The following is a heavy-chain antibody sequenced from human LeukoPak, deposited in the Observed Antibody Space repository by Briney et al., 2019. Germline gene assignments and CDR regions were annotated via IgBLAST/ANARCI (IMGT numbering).Heavy chain of an antibody. V-gene: IGHV4-59*08. CDR1: GGSISSYY. CDR3: ARHSMGALHDY. Sequence: SETLSLTCTVSGGSISSYYWSWIRQPPGKGLEWIGYIYYSRITNYTPSLKSRVTISVDTSKNQFSLKLSSVTAADTAVYYCARHSMGALHDYWGQGTLVTVSS. J-gene: IGHJ4*02. CDR2: IYYSRIT. D-gene: IGHD1-26*01.